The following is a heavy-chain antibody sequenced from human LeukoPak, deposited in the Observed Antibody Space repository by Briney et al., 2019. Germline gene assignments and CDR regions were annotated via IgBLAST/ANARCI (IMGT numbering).Heavy chain of an antibody. CDR1: GYTFTSYG. D-gene: IGHD2-2*03. CDR3: AREFGYCSSTSCYAPDY. Sequence: ASVKVSCKASGYTFTSYGISWVRQAPGQGLEWMGWISAYNGNTNYAQKLPGRVTMTTDTSTSTAYMELRSLRSDDTAVYHCAREFGYCSSTSCYAPDYWGQGTLVTVSS. CDR2: ISAYNGNT. V-gene: IGHV1-18*04. J-gene: IGHJ4*02.